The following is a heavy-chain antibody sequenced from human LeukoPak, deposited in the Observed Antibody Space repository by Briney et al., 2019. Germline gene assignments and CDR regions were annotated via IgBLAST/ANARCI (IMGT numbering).Heavy chain of an antibody. J-gene: IGHJ6*02. CDR1: GGSISSDY. D-gene: IGHD6-19*01. CDR2: IYYTGST. V-gene: IGHV4-59*01. CDR3: ARHIAVGEDV. Sequence: SETLSLTCTVSGGSISSDYWSWIRQPPGEGREWIGYIYYTGSTTYNPSLKSRLTISLDTSKNQFSLKLTSVTAADTAVYYCARHIAVGEDVWGQGTTVTVFS.